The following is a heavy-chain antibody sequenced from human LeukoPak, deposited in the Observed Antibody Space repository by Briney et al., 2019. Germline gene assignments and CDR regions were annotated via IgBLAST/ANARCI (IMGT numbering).Heavy chain of an antibody. CDR1: GGSISSYY. CDR3: ARVGSSTNGEIDY. V-gene: IGHV4-59*01. D-gene: IGHD2-2*01. CDR2: IYYSGST. Sequence: PSETLSLTCAVSGGSISSYYWSWIRQPPGKGLEWIGYIYYSGSTNYNPSLKSRVTISVDTSKNQFSLKLSSATAADTAVYYCARVGSSTNGEIDYWGQGTLVTVSS. J-gene: IGHJ4*02.